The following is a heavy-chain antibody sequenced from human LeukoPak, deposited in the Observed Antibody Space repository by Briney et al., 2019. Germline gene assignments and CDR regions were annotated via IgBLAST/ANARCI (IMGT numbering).Heavy chain of an antibody. CDR1: GFTFSSYE. V-gene: IGHV3-49*04. J-gene: IGHJ3*02. CDR2: IRSKAYGGTT. D-gene: IGHD2-15*01. CDR3: TRDCSGGSCWGDAFDI. Sequence: PGGSLRLSCAASGFTFSSYEMNWVRQAPGKGLEWVGFIRSKAYGGTTEYAASVKSRFSISRDDSKSIAYLQMNSLRTEDTAVFYCTRDCSGGSCWGDAFDIWGQGTMVTVSS.